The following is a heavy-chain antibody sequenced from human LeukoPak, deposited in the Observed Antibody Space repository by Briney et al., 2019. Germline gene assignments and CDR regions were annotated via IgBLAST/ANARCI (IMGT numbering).Heavy chain of an antibody. V-gene: IGHV3-21*01. D-gene: IGHD3-22*01. Sequence: GGSLRLSCAASGFTFSSYSMNWVRQAPGKGLEWVSSISSSSSYIYYADSVKGRFTISRDNAKNSLYLQMNSLRAEDTAVYYCASSRNYYDSSYYFDYWGQGTLVTVSS. CDR3: ASSRNYYDSSYYFDY. CDR2: ISSSSSYI. J-gene: IGHJ4*02. CDR1: GFTFSSYS.